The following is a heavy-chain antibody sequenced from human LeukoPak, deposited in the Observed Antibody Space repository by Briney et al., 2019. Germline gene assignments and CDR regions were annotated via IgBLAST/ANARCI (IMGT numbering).Heavy chain of an antibody. CDR3: AKARSSGSPALDF. CDR2: TRYDESKT. V-gene: IGHV3-30*02. CDR1: GFTFSSNG. Sequence: GGSLRLSCAASGFTFSSNGMHWVRQTPGKGLDWVAFTRYDESKTFYGDSVRGRFTISRDNSKNTLYLQMNGLSTDDSALYYCAKARSSGSPALDFWGQGTLVIVSS. J-gene: IGHJ4*02. D-gene: IGHD1-26*01.